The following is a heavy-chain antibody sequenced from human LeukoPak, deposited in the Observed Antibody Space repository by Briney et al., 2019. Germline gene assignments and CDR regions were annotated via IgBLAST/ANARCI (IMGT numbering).Heavy chain of an antibody. D-gene: IGHD5-12*01. J-gene: IGHJ4*02. CDR1: GGSLTNYY. CDR2: NNHSGST. Sequence: PSETLSLTCAVSGGSLTNYYWSWMRQPPGKGLEWIGENNHSGSTNNNPSLKSRITISVDTSKNQFSLKLRSVTAADSAVYYCARGLYTGYPTDWGQGTLVTVSS. V-gene: IGHV4-34*01. CDR3: ARGLYTGYPTD.